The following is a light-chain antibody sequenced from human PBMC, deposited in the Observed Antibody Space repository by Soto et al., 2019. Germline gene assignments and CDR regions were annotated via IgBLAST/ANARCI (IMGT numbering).Light chain of an antibody. CDR2: AAS. CDR3: QQANCFPPLT. V-gene: IGKV1D-12*01. J-gene: IGKJ4*01. Sequence: DIQMTQSPSSVSASVGDRVTITCRASQGISSWLAWYQQKAGKDPKLLIYAASSLQSGVPSRFSGSGSGTYFTLTISSRQPEDLATYDCQQANCFPPLTFGGGTKVEIK. CDR1: QGISSW.